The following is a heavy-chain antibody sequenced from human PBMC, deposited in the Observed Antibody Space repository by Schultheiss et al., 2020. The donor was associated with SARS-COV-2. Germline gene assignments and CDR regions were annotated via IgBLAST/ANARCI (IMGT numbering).Heavy chain of an antibody. V-gene: IGHV1-2*02. CDR3: ARGQLRVYAMGGY. CDR2: INPNSGGT. Sequence: ASVKVSCKASGYTFTGYYMHWVRQAPGQGLEWMGWINPNSGGTNYAQKFQGRVTMTRDTSISTAYMELSRLRSDDTAVYYCARGQLRVYAMGGYWGQGTLVTVSS. J-gene: IGHJ4*02. CDR1: GYTFTGYY. D-gene: IGHD2-8*01.